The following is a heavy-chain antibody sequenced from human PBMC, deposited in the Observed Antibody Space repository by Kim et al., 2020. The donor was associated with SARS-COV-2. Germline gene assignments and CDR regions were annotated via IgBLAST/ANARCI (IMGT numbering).Heavy chain of an antibody. J-gene: IGHJ1*01. CDR2: INHSGST. Sequence: SETLSLTFAVYGGSFSGYYWSWIRQPPGKGLEWIGEINHSGSTNYNPSLKSRVTISVDTSKNQFSLKLSSVTAADTAVYYCARGSPAYDFWSGYYTGAEYFQHWGQGTLVTVSS. CDR1: GGSFSGYY. D-gene: IGHD3-3*01. CDR3: ARGSPAYDFWSGYYTGAEYFQH. V-gene: IGHV4-34*01.